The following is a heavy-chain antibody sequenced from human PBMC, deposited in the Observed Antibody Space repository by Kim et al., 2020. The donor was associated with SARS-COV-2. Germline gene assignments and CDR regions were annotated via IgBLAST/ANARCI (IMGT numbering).Heavy chain of an antibody. Sequence: GGSLRLSCAASGFLFSTYSMDWVRQAPGRGLEWVASISSTGSFIYYADSVKGRFTISRDNSKNSLYLQMSSLRAEDTAIYYCARQIEGYHALTGYYTHYYLDYWGQGTLVTVSS. CDR3: ARQIEGYHALTGYYTHYYLDY. CDR2: ISSTGSFI. J-gene: IGHJ4*02. D-gene: IGHD3-9*01. V-gene: IGHV3-21*01. CDR1: GFLFSTYS.